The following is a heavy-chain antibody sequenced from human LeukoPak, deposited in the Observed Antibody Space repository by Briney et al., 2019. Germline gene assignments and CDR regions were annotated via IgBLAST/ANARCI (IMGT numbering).Heavy chain of an antibody. J-gene: IGHJ6*04. V-gene: IGHV4-34*01. CDR3: ARQRITMVRGGNRHMDV. CDR2: INHSGST. D-gene: IGHD3-10*01. CDR1: GGSFSGYY. Sequence: PSETLSLTCAVYGGSFSGYYWSWIRQPPGKGLEWIGEINHSGSTNYNPSLKSRVTISVDASKNQFSLKLSSVTAADTAVYYCARQRITMVRGGNRHMDVRGKGTTVTVSS.